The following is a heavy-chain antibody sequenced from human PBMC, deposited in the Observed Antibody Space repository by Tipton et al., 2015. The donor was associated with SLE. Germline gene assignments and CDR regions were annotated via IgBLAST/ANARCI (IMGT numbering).Heavy chain of an antibody. CDR1: GYSISSGYY. J-gene: IGHJ6*03. CDR3: ARGRLPPDRDYYYYYMDV. Sequence: TLSLTCAVSGYSISSGYYWGWIRQPPGKGLEWIGSIYYSGSTYYNPSLKSRVTISVDTSKNQFSLKLSSVTAADTAVYYCARGRLPPDRDYYYYYMDVWGKGTTVTISS. CDR2: IYYSGST. D-gene: IGHD1-14*01. V-gene: IGHV4-38-2*01.